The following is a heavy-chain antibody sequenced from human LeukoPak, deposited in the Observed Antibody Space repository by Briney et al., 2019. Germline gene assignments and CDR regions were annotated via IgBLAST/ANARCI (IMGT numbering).Heavy chain of an antibody. CDR2: ISSSSSYI. Sequence: GGSLRLSCAASGFTFSSYSMNWVRQAPGKGLEWVSSISSSSSYIYYADSVKGRFTISRDNAKNSLYLQMNSLRAEDTAVYYCARGGSGSYYHLFDYWGQGILVTVSS. V-gene: IGHV3-21*01. J-gene: IGHJ4*02. CDR3: ARGGSGSYYHLFDY. D-gene: IGHD3-10*01. CDR1: GFTFSSYS.